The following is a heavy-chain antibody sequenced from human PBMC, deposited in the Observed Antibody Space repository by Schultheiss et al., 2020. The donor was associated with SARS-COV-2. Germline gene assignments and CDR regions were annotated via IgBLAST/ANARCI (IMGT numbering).Heavy chain of an antibody. CDR2: IYYSGST. V-gene: IGHV4-61*01. J-gene: IGHJ3*02. D-gene: IGHD3-10*01. Sequence: SETLSLTCTVSGGSVSSGSYYWSWIRQPPGKGLEWIGYIYYSGSTNYNPSLKSRVTISVDTSKNQFSLKLSSVTAADTAVYYCARVMIAGDGSDAFDIWGQGTMVTVSS. CDR1: GGSVSSGSYY. CDR3: ARVMIAGDGSDAFDI.